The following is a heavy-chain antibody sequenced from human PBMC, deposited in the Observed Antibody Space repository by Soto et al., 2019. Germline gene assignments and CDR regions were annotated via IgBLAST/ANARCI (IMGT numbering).Heavy chain of an antibody. J-gene: IGHJ3*02. V-gene: IGHV2-5*02. CDR2: NFWDDEK. D-gene: IGHD3-22*01. Sequence: QITLKESGPTLVKPTQTLTLTCTFSGFSHTTSGVGVGWIRQPPGKALEWLAINFWDDEKRYRPSLKSRLTITKDTSKNQVVLSMTNMDPVDTGTYYCAHPEPYDSSGYLAFDIWGQGTMVIVSS. CDR3: AHPEPYDSSGYLAFDI. CDR1: GFSHTTSGVG.